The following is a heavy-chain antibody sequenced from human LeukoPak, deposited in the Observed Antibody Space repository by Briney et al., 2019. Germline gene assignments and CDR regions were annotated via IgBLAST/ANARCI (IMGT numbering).Heavy chain of an antibody. Sequence: PSETLSLTCTVSGGPILSSPFYWGWIRQPPGKGLEWIASVYYNGITYYNPSLRSRVTISVDTSKNQFALKVTSVTAADTAIYYCARLMTTVATWGQGTLVTVSS. CDR2: VYYNGIT. CDR1: GGPILSSPFY. CDR3: ARLMTTVAT. D-gene: IGHD4-11*01. V-gene: IGHV4-39*01. J-gene: IGHJ4*02.